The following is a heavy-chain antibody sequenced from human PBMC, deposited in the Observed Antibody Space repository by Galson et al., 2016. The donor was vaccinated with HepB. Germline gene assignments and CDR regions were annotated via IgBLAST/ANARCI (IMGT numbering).Heavy chain of an antibody. D-gene: IGHD2-2*01. V-gene: IGHV3-33*01. Sequence: SLRLSCAASGFTSSSHGMHWVRKVPGKGLAGVAIIWYDGSHKFYLDSVKGRFTIPRDNAKNSLYLQMNSLRPADTAFYYCAREGRTGTSSYMGYWGQGTLVTVAS. CDR3: AREGRTGTSSYMGY. J-gene: IGHJ4*02. CDR2: IWYDGSHK. CDR1: GFTSSSHG.